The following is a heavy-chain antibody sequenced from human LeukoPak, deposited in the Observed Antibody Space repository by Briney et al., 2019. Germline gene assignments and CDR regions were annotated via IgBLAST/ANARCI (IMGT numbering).Heavy chain of an antibody. CDR1: GFTFSSSW. J-gene: IGHJ4*02. D-gene: IGHD6-19*01. Sequence: GGSLRLSCAASGFTFSSSWMTWVRQAPGKGLEWVANIKQDGSEKYYVVSVKGRFTISRDNAKNSLYLQMNSLRAEDTAVYYCARVEGWYYSFDHWGQGTLVTVSS. CDR3: ARVEGWYYSFDH. CDR2: IKQDGSEK. V-gene: IGHV3-7*01.